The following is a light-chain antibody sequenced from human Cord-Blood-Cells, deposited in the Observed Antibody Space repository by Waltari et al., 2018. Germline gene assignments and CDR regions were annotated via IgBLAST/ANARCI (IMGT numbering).Light chain of an antibody. CDR2: GAS. V-gene: IGKV3-20*01. CDR1: QSVSSSY. Sequence: EIVLTQSPGTVSLSPGERAILSCRASQSVSSSYLAWYQQKPGQAPRLLIYGASSRATGIPDRFSGSGSGTDFTLTISRLEPEDFAVYYCQQYGSSPYSFGQGTKLEIK. CDR3: QQYGSSPYS. J-gene: IGKJ2*03.